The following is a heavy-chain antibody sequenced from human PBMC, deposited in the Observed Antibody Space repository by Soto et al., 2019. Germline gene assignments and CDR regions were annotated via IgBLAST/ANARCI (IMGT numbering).Heavy chain of an antibody. CDR1: GGSISSSSYY. Sequence: QLQLQESGPGLVKPSETLSLTCTVSGGSISSSSYYWGWIRQPPGKGLEWLGSSYYSGSTYYNPSLKGRVTISGDTSKNRVSLKLSSVTAADTAVYYCARQKLRFLEWFTVDYWGQGTLVTVSS. CDR2: SYYSGST. V-gene: IGHV4-39*01. D-gene: IGHD3-3*01. J-gene: IGHJ4*02. CDR3: ARQKLRFLEWFTVDY.